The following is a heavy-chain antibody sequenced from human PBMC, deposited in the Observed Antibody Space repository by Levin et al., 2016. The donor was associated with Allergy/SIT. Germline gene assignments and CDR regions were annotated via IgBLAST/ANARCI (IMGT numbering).Heavy chain of an antibody. CDR3: ARDCYRCAFDI. D-gene: IGHD4-11*01. Sequence: SETLSLTCTVSGGSISSGGYYWSWIRQHPGKGLEWIGYIYYSGSTYYNPSLKSRVTISVDTSKNQFSLKLSSVTAADTALYYCARDCYRCAFDIWGQGTMVTVSS. CDR2: IYYSGST. V-gene: IGHV4-31*03. CDR1: GGSISSGGYY. J-gene: IGHJ3*02.